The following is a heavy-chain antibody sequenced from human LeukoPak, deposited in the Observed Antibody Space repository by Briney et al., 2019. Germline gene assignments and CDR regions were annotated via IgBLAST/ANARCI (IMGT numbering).Heavy chain of an antibody. J-gene: IGHJ3*02. CDR2: ISSSSSYI. D-gene: IGHD2-2*02. Sequence: GGSLRLSCAASGFTFSSYSMNWARQAPGKGLEWVSSISSSSSYIYYADSVKGRFTISRDNAKNSLYLQMNSLRAEDTAVYYCARDRRGYCSSTSCYRMDDAFDIWGQGTMVTVSS. V-gene: IGHV3-21*01. CDR1: GFTFSSYS. CDR3: ARDRRGYCSSTSCYRMDDAFDI.